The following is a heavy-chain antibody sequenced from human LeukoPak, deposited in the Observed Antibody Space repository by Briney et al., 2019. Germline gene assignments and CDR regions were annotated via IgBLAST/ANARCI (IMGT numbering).Heavy chain of an antibody. Sequence: PSETLSLTCTVSGGSISSYYWSWIRQPPGKGLEWIGYIYYSGSTNYNPSLKSRVTISVDTSKNQFSLKLSSVTATDTAVYYCARDGVPAAGWFDPWGQGTLVTVSS. CDR1: GGSISSYY. CDR3: ARDGVPAAGWFDP. J-gene: IGHJ5*02. D-gene: IGHD2-2*01. CDR2: IYYSGST. V-gene: IGHV4-59*01.